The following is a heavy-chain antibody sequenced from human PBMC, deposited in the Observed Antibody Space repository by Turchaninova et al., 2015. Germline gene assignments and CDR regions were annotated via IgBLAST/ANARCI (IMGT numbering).Heavy chain of an antibody. V-gene: IGHV4-4*07. CDR3: ARQVAVAGTAGFDY. D-gene: IGHD6-19*01. J-gene: IGHJ4*02. Sequence: QVQLQESGPGLVKPSETLSLPCSVSGGSISSYLWTWIRQPVGKGLEWIGRIDITGSTNYNPALKSRVTILVDQSKNQFALKLTAVTAADTAMYYCARQVAVAGTAGFDYWGQGTLVTVSS. CDR2: IDITGST. CDR1: GGSISSYL.